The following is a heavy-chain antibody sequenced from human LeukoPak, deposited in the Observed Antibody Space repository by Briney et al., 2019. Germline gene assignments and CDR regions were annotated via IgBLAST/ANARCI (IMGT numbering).Heavy chain of an antibody. CDR3: ARGLGSFGLVPGADY. D-gene: IGHD3-10*01. CDR2: MNPNSGNT. J-gene: IGHJ4*02. V-gene: IGHV1-8*03. CDR1: GYTFTNYD. Sequence: VASVKVSCKASGYTFTNYDINWVRQATGQGLEWMGWMNPNSGNTGYAQKLQGRVTFTRDTSISTAYMELSSLRSEDTAAYYCARGLGSFGLVPGADYWGQGTLVTVSS.